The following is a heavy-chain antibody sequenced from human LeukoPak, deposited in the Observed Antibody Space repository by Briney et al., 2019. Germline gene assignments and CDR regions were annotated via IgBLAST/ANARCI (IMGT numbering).Heavy chain of an antibody. V-gene: IGHV3-48*01. CDR1: GFTFSDYS. J-gene: IGHJ4*02. D-gene: IGHD5-24*01. CDR3: ARDYKYAFDN. Sequence: GGSLRLSCAAPGFTFSDYSMNWVRPAPGKGLEWISYIGIDSGNTNYADSVKGRFTISGDKAKNSLYLQMNSLRVEDTAVYYCARDYKYAFDNWGQGTLVTVSS. CDR2: IGIDSGNT.